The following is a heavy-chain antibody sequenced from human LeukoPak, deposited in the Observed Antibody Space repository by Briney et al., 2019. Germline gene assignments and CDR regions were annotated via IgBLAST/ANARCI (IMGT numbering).Heavy chain of an antibody. CDR1: GYTFTTYG. D-gene: IGHD2-21*01. CDR3: ARDRWGSDYFDY. CDR2: ISAYSGNT. J-gene: IGHJ4*02. V-gene: IGHV1-18*01. Sequence: GASVTVSCKTSGYTFTTYGISWVRQAPGQGLEWMGWISAYSGNTNYAQKVQGRVTMTTDTSTSTAYMELRSLRSDDTAVYYCARDRWGSDYFDYWGQGTLVTVSS.